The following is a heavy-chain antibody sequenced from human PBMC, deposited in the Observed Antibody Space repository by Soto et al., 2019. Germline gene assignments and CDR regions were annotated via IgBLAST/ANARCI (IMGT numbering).Heavy chain of an antibody. Sequence: GSLRLSCAASGFTFSSYWMSWVRQAPGKGREWVANIKQDGSEKYYVDSVKGRFTISRDNAKNSLYLQMNSLRDEDTAVYYCARDRYTIWGTTNYHYDGMDIWGQGTTVTVSS. CDR3: ARDRYTIWGTTNYHYDGMDI. CDR1: GFTFSSYW. D-gene: IGHD3-9*01. J-gene: IGHJ6*02. V-gene: IGHV3-7*01. CDR2: IKQDGSEK.